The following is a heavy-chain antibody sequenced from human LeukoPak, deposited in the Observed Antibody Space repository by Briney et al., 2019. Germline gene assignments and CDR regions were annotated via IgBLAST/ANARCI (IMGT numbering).Heavy chain of an antibody. CDR3: AREWYYYDSSGPGWFDP. V-gene: IGHV4-30-4*08. D-gene: IGHD3-22*01. Sequence: PSETLSLTCAVYGGSFSGYYWSWIRQPPGKGLEWIGYIYYSGSTYYNPSLKSRVTISVDTSKNQFSLKLSSVTAADTAVYYCAREWYYYDSSGPGWFDPWGQGTLVTVSS. J-gene: IGHJ5*02. CDR1: GGSFSGYY. CDR2: IYYSGST.